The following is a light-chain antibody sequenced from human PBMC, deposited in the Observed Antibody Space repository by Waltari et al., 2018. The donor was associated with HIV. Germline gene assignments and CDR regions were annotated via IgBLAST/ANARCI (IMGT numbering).Light chain of an antibody. J-gene: IGLJ2*01. V-gene: IGLV1-44*01. Sequence: QSVLTQSPSASGTPGQRVIISCSGSSSNIGSHSVNWYQQLPGTAPKLLIYSNNERPSGVPDRFSGSKSGTSASLAISSLQSEDEADYHCAAWDDSLNGPVFGGGTKLTVL. CDR3: AAWDDSLNGPV. CDR1: SSNIGSHS. CDR2: SNN.